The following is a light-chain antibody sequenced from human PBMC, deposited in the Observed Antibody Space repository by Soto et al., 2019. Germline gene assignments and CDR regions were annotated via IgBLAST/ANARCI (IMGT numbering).Light chain of an antibody. CDR3: CSYAGSRWM. CDR1: SSDVGIYNF. CDR2: EAS. Sequence: QSALTQPASVFGSPGQSITISYTGASSDVGIYNFVSWYQQHPGKVPKVIIYEASKRPSGVSNRFSGSRSANTASLTISGLQAEAEADYHCCSYAGSRWMFGGGTKVTVL. V-gene: IGLV2-23*01. J-gene: IGLJ3*02.